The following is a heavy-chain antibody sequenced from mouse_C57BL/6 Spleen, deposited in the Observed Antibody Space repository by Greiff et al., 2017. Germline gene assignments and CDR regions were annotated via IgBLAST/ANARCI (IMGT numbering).Heavy chain of an antibody. D-gene: IGHD2-3*01. CDR1: GYTFTEYT. Sequence: VKLMESGAELVKPGASVKLSCKASGYTFTEYTIHWVKQRSGQGLEWIGWFYPGSGSIKYNEKFKDKATLTADKSSSTVYMELSRLTSEDSAVYFCARHEDYDGYYDAMDYWGQGTSVTVSS. CDR2: FYPGSGSI. J-gene: IGHJ4*01. CDR3: ARHEDYDGYYDAMDY. V-gene: IGHV1-62-2*01.